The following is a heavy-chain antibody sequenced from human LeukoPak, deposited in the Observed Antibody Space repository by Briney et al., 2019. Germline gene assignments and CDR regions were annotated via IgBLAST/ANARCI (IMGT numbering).Heavy chain of an antibody. V-gene: IGHV3-9*01. Sequence: GGSLRLSCVASGFTFSDHAMHWVRRAPGQGLEWVTGINWNNDGIVYAASVKGRFTVSRDNAKNTLYLQMNGLRPEDTAFYYCARDDYNTLGYNFHHWGQGTLVTVSS. CDR1: GFTFSDHA. J-gene: IGHJ1*01. CDR2: INWNNDGI. CDR3: ARDDYNTLGYNFHH. D-gene: IGHD1-1*01.